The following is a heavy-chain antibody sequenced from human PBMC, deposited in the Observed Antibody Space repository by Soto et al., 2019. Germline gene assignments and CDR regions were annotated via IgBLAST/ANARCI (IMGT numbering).Heavy chain of an antibody. CDR3: ARDAVVEHVQVFDY. V-gene: IGHV4-39*02. J-gene: IGHJ4*02. CDR1: GGSISSSSYY. CDR2: IYYSGST. Sequence: QLQLQESGPGLVKPSETLSLTCTVSGGSISSSSYYWGWIRQPPGKGLEWIGSIYYSGSTYYSPSLKSRVTISVDTSKNQFSLKLSSVTAADTAVYYCARDAVVEHVQVFDYWGQGTLVTVSS. D-gene: IGHD2-15*01.